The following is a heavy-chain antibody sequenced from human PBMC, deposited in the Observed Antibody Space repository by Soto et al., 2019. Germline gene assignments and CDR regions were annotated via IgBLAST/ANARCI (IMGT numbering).Heavy chain of an antibody. CDR2: ISYDGSNK. CDR3: ARAYLTYNFIPYAMDV. D-gene: IGHD1-1*01. V-gene: IGHV3-30-3*01. CDR1: GFTFRDYV. Sequence: PGGSLRLSCAASGFTFRDYVIHWVRQAPGKGLEWVAAISYDGSNKYYADSVKGRFTMSRDNSKVYLQMSTLRAEDTAVYYCARAYLTYNFIPYAMDVWGQGTTVTVSS. J-gene: IGHJ6*02.